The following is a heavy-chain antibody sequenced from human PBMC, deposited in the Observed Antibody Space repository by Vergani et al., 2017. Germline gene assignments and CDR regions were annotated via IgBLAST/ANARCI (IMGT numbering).Heavy chain of an antibody. V-gene: IGHV3-30-3*01. J-gene: IGHJ4*02. CDR2: ISYDGSNK. CDR3: ARDPGDSSGWYWFGLDD. D-gene: IGHD6-19*01. Sequence: QVQLVESGGGVVQPGRSLRLSCAASGFTFSSYAMHWVRQAPGKGLEWVAVISYDGSNKYYADSVKGRFTISRDNSKNTLYLQMNSLRAEDTAVYYCARDPGDSSGWYWFGLDDWGQGTLVTVSS. CDR1: GFTFSSYA.